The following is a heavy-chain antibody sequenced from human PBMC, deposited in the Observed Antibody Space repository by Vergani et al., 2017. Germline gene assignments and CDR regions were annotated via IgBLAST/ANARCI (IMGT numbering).Heavy chain of an antibody. J-gene: IGHJ4*02. Sequence: QVQLVQSGAEVKKPGASVKVSCKASGYTFTDYYMYWVRQAPGQGLEWMGWIIPILGIANYAQKFQGRVTITADKSTSTAYMELSSLRSEDTVVYYCARAYYYDSSGYYPPDYWGQGTLVTVSS. CDR2: IIPILGIA. D-gene: IGHD3-22*01. CDR3: ARAYYYDSSGYYPPDY. CDR1: GYTFTDYY. V-gene: IGHV1-69*09.